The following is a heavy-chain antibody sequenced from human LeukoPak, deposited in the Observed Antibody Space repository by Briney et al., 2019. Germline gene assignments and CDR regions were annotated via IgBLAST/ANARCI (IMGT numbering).Heavy chain of an antibody. CDR2: ISSSSSTI. Sequence: GGSLRLSCAVSGLTLSSYSMNWVRQAPGKGLEWVSYISSSSSTIYYAGSVKGRFTISRDNAKNSLYLQMNSLRAEDTAVYYCAIRRWDYWGQGTLVTVSS. J-gene: IGHJ4*02. CDR1: GLTLSSYS. CDR3: AIRRWDY. V-gene: IGHV3-48*01. D-gene: IGHD4-23*01.